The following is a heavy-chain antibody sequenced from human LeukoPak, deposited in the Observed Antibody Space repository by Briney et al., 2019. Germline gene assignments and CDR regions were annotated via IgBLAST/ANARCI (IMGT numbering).Heavy chain of an antibody. CDR2: ISAYNGNT. Sequence: ASVKVSCKASGYTFTSYGISWVRQAPGQGLEWMGWISAYNGNTNYAQKLQGRVTMTTDTSTSTAYMELRSLRSDDTAVYYCARAQLEPSYYYYGMDVWGQGTTVTVSS. J-gene: IGHJ6*02. D-gene: IGHD1-1*01. CDR1: GYTFTSYG. V-gene: IGHV1-18*01. CDR3: ARAQLEPSYYYYGMDV.